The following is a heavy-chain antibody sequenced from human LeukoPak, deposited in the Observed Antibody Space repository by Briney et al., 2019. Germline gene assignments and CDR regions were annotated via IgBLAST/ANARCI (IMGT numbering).Heavy chain of an antibody. CDR3: ARSQQGIAAAGTVPYYYYYMDV. D-gene: IGHD6-13*01. J-gene: IGHJ6*03. CDR2: IDWDDDK. V-gene: IGHV2-70*11. Sequence: SGPALVKPTQTLTLTCTFSGFSLSTSGMCVSWIRQPPGKALEWLARIDWDDDKYYSTPLKTRLTISKDTSKNQVVLTMTNMDPVDTATYYCARSQQGIAAAGTVPYYYYYMDVWGKGPRSPSP. CDR1: GFSLSTSGMC.